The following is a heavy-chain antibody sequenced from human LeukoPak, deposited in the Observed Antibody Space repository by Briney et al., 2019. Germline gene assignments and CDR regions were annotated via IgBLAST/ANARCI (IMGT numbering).Heavy chain of an antibody. CDR3: ARGVQRLFDY. J-gene: IGHJ4*02. Sequence: SETLSLTCAVYGGSFSGYYWSWIRQPPGKGLEWIGEINHSGSTNYNPSLKSRVTISVDTSKNQSSLKLSSVTAADTAVYYCARGVQRLFDYWGQGTLVTVSS. CDR1: GGSFSGYY. V-gene: IGHV4-34*01. D-gene: IGHD1-1*01. CDR2: INHSGST.